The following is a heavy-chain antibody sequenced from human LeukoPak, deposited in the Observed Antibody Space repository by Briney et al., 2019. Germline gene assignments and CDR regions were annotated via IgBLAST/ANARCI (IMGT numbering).Heavy chain of an antibody. CDR2: ISAYNGNT. D-gene: IGHD6-6*01. Sequence: ASVKVSCXASGYTFTSYGISWVRQAPGQGLEWMGWISAYNGNTNYAQKLQGRVTMTTDTSTSTAYMELRSLRSDDTAVYYCARDREYSSSSWDYYYYMDVWGKGTTVTVSS. V-gene: IGHV1-18*01. CDR1: GYTFTSYG. J-gene: IGHJ6*03. CDR3: ARDREYSSSSWDYYYYMDV.